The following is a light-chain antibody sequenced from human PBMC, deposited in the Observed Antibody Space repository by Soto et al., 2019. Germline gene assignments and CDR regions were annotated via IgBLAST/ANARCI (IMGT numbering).Light chain of an antibody. J-gene: IGLJ2*01. V-gene: IGLV2-14*03. Sequence: QSALTQPASVSGSPGQSITISCTGTAGEVGGYNHVSWYQQHPGKAPKLMIYDVSYRPSGVSNRFSGSKSGNTASLTISGLQAEDEADYFCSSYTRSSTLGVFGGGTKLTVL. CDR3: SSYTRSSTLGV. CDR1: AGEVGGYNH. CDR2: DVS.